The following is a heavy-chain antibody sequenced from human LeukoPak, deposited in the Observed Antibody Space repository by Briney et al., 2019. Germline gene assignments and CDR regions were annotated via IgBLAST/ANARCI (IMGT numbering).Heavy chain of an antibody. CDR2: IYYSGST. D-gene: IGHD6-13*01. CDR3: ARGYGSSWYVY. Sequence: SGTLSLTCAVSGGSISNHYWSWIRQPPGKGLEWIGYIYYSGSTNYNPSLKSRVTISVDTSKNQFSLKLSSVTAADTAVYYCARGYGSSWYVYWGQGTLVTVSS. CDR1: GGSISNHY. V-gene: IGHV4-59*11. J-gene: IGHJ4*02.